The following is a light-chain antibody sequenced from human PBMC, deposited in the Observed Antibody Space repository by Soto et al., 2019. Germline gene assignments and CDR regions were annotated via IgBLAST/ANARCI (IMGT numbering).Light chain of an antibody. CDR1: SSDVGDYNF. CDR2: EVN. Sequence: QSALTQPPSASGSLGQSVTISCTGTSSDVGDYNFVSWYQQHPGEAPKLMIYEVNKRPSGVPDRFSGSKSGSTASLTVSGLQAEDEADYYCSSYEGSNNFGVPYVFGTGTKVTVL. J-gene: IGLJ1*01. V-gene: IGLV2-8*01. CDR3: SSYEGSNNFGVPYV.